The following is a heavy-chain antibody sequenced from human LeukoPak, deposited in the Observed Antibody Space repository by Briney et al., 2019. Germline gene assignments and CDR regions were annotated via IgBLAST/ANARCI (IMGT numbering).Heavy chain of an antibody. D-gene: IGHD1-26*01. CDR1: GFTFSSYT. J-gene: IGHJ3*02. CDR3: AKGLSGGWKDDVFDI. Sequence: GGSLRLSCAASGFTFSSYTMSWVRQAPGMGLEWVSAIAGTGGSTFYANSVKGRFTISRDSSKNTLSLQMNSLRAEDTAVYYCAKGLSGGWKDDVFDIWGEGTMVSVCS. CDR2: IAGTGGST. V-gene: IGHV3-23*01.